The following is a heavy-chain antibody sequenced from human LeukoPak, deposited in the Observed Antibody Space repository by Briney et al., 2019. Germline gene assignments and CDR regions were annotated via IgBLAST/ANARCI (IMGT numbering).Heavy chain of an antibody. CDR3: ARDLGMGCSGGSCYAPFDY. J-gene: IGHJ4*02. CDR1: GGTFCSYA. V-gene: IGHV1-69*04. Sequence: RASVKVSCKASGGTFCSYAISWVRQAPGQGLEWMGRIIPIFGIANYAQKFQGRVTITADKSTSTAYMELSSLRSEDTAVYYCARDLGMGCSGGSCYAPFDYWGQGTLVTVSS. D-gene: IGHD2-15*01. CDR2: IIPIFGIA.